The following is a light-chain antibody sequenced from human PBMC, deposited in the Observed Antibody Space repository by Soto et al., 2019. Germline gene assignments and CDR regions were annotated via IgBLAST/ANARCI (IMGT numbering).Light chain of an antibody. Sequence: EIVLTQSPGTLSLSPGERATLSCRASQSVGSYLAWYQQKPGQAPRLLISDTSSRATGIPDRFSGSGSGTDFTLTISRLEPEDLAVYYCQQYRSSPLTVGGGTKVEIK. J-gene: IGKJ4*01. CDR3: QQYRSSPLT. CDR1: QSVGSY. CDR2: DTS. V-gene: IGKV3-20*01.